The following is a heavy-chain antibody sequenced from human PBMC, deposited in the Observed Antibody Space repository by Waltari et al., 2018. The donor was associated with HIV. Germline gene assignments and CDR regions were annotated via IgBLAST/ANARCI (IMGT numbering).Heavy chain of an antibody. CDR3: ARIYSSGWYEYFDY. Sequence: EVQLVESGGGLVPPGGSLRLSCAASVFTFSSYWMHWVRQAPGKGLVWVSRISSDASSTSYADSVKGRFTISRDNAKNTLYLQMNSLRAEDTAVYYCARIYSSGWYEYFDYWGQGTLVTVSS. CDR1: VFTFSSYW. V-gene: IGHV3-74*01. CDR2: ISSDASST. J-gene: IGHJ4*02. D-gene: IGHD6-19*01.